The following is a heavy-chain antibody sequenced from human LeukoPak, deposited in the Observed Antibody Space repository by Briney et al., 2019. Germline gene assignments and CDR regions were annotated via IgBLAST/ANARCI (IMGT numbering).Heavy chain of an antibody. V-gene: IGHV3-23*01. CDR1: GFTFGDYA. J-gene: IGHJ1*01. Sequence: GGSLRLSCTTSGFTFGDYAMSWFRQAPGKGLEWVSSISFAVETTFYADSVKGRFTISRDNSNNTLSLQMSNLRAEDTAVYYCAKHSSSYEHFQHWGQGTQVTVSS. CDR3: AKHSSSYEHFQH. CDR2: ISFAVETT. D-gene: IGHD6-13*01.